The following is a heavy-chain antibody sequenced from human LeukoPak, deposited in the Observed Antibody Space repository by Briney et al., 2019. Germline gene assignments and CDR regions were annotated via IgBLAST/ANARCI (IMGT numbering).Heavy chain of an antibody. Sequence: PGGSLRLSCAASGFTFGRNWMHWVRQAPGKGLAWVSRINSDGSITNYADSVKGRFTISRDNAKNTLYLQMSSLRAEDTAVYYCAKIDAYWGQGTLVTVSS. V-gene: IGHV3-74*01. CDR1: GFTFGRNW. CDR2: INSDGSIT. CDR3: AKIDAY. J-gene: IGHJ4*02.